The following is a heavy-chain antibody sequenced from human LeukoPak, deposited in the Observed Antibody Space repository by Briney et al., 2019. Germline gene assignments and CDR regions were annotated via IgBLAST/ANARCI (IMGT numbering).Heavy chain of an antibody. CDR1: GITFSSHG. D-gene: IGHD5-24*01. Sequence: GSLRLSCAASGITFSSHGMHWVRQAPGKGLEWVAFIRNDGSIKYYADSVKGRVTISRDNSKNTLYLQMNSLRAEDTAVYYCAKDERWLQGWYFDYWGQGTLVTVSS. J-gene: IGHJ4*02. V-gene: IGHV3-30*02. CDR2: IRNDGSIK. CDR3: AKDERWLQGWYFDY.